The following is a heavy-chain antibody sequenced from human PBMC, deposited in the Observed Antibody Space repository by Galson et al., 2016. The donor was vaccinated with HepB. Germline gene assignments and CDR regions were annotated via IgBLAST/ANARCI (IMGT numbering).Heavy chain of an antibody. V-gene: IGHV4-4*02. D-gene: IGHD4-23*01. Sequence: SETLSLTCAVSGGSISSSNWWGWVRQAPGKGLEWIGEIFHSGSTNYNPSLKSRVTISVDKSMKQFSLNLTSVTAADTAVYYCARSISSMGTPWYPFDIWGQGTMVTVSS. CDR1: GGSISSSNW. CDR2: IFHSGST. CDR3: ARSISSMGTPWYPFDI. J-gene: IGHJ3*02.